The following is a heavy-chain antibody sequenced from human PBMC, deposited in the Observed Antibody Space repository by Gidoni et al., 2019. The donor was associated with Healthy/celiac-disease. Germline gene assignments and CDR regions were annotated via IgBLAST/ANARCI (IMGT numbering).Heavy chain of an antibody. CDR3: TRGWDTAMVAYYYYGMDV. J-gene: IGHJ6*02. V-gene: IGHV3-49*03. CDR2: IRSKAYGGTT. CDR1: GFTFGDYA. Sequence: EVQLVESGGGLVQPGRSLRLSCTASGFTFGDYAMSWFRQAPGKGLEWVGFIRSKAYGGTTEYAASVKGRFTISRDDSKSIAYLQMNSLKTEDTAVYYCTRGWDTAMVAYYYYGMDVWGQGTTVTVSS. D-gene: IGHD5-18*01.